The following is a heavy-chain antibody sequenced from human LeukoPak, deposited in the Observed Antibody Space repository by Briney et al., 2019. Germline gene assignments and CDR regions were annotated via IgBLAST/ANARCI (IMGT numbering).Heavy chain of an antibody. V-gene: IGHV4-4*02. CDR3: ARHVTVPRYCSSTSCYIEYAFDI. J-gene: IGHJ3*02. Sequence: SGTLSLTCAVSGGSISSSNWWSWVRQPPGKGLEWIGEIYHSGSTNYNPSLKSRVTISVDTSKNQFSLKLSSVTAADTAVYYCARHVTVPRYCSSTSCYIEYAFDIWGQGTMVTVSS. CDR2: IYHSGST. CDR1: GGSISSSNW. D-gene: IGHD2-2*02.